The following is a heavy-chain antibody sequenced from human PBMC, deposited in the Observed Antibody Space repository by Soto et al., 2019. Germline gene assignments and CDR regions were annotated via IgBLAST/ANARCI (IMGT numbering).Heavy chain of an antibody. CDR2: ISYDGSIK. CDR1: GFTFSRYG. V-gene: IGHV3-30*18. CDR3: AKDRDSSGYFHFDY. J-gene: IGHJ4*02. D-gene: IGHD3-22*01. Sequence: GGSLRLSCAASGFTFSRYGMHWVRQAPGKGLEWVAVISYDGSIKYYADSVKGRFTISRDNSKNTLYLQMNSLRAEDTAVYYCAKDRDSSGYFHFDYWGQGTLVTVSS.